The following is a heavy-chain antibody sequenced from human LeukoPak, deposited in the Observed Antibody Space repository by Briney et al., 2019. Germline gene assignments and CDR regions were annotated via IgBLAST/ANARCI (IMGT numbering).Heavy chain of an antibody. CDR3: TRYNNDHFDY. Sequence: GGSLRLSCAGSGFTFGGYGMHWFRQTPGKGLEWVAVIADDGSRAFYADSVKGRFTISRDSSKNTMSVQMDDLRAEDTAVYYCTRYNNDHFDYWGQGTLVTVSS. D-gene: IGHD1-14*01. CDR1: GFTFGGYG. V-gene: IGHV3-33*01. CDR2: IADDGSRA. J-gene: IGHJ4*02.